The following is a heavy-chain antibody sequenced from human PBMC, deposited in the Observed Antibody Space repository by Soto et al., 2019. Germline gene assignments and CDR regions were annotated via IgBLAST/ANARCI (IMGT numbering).Heavy chain of an antibody. Sequence: QVQLQESGPGLVKPSQTLSLTCTVSGGSISSGDYYWSWIRQPPGKGLEWIGSIYYSGSTYYNPSLTSRVTISVDPSKNQFSLKLNSVTASDTAVYYCASRHSSPYFDYWGQGTLVTVSS. CDR1: GGSISSGDYY. CDR3: ASRHSSPYFDY. J-gene: IGHJ4*02. V-gene: IGHV4-30-4*01. D-gene: IGHD6-13*01. CDR2: IYYSGST.